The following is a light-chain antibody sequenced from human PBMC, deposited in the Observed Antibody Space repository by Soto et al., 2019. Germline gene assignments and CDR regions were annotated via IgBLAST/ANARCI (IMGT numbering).Light chain of an antibody. Sequence: TVVTQSPATLSASTGGRATLSCRASQSVKSHLAWYQQKPGQAPRLLIYGASTRATGIPARFSGSGSATEFTLTISSLQSEDFAVYYCQQYDNWPTFGQGTKVDI. V-gene: IGKV3-15*01. CDR3: QQYDNWPT. J-gene: IGKJ1*01. CDR2: GAS. CDR1: QSVKSH.